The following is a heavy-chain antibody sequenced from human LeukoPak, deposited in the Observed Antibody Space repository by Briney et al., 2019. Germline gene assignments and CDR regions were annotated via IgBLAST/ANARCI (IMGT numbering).Heavy chain of an antibody. CDR1: GYTFTGYY. CDR2: INPNSGGT. J-gene: IGHJ4*02. Sequence: ASVKVSCKASGYTFTGYYMHWVRQAPGQGLEWMGWINPNSGGTNYAQKFQGWVTMTRDTSISTAYMELSRLRSDDTAVYYCARSSSLYSSGWYENAFDIWGQGTLVTVSS. V-gene: IGHV1-2*04. D-gene: IGHD6-19*01. CDR3: ARSSSLYSSGWYENAFDI.